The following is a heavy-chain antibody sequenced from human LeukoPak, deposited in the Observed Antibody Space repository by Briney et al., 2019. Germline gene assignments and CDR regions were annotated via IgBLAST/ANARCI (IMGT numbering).Heavy chain of an antibody. CDR1: GFIFDSYA. CDR2: INTGGGAT. V-gene: IGHV3-23*01. CDR3: AKDRGADAELPYYFDY. Sequence: GGSLRLSCAASGFIFDSYAMNWVRQAPGKGLEWVSGINTGGGATYYADSVKGRFTISRDNSKNTLYLQVGSLRAEDTAVYYCAKDRGADAELPYYFDYWGQGTLVPLPS. D-gene: IGHD2-21*01. J-gene: IGHJ4*02.